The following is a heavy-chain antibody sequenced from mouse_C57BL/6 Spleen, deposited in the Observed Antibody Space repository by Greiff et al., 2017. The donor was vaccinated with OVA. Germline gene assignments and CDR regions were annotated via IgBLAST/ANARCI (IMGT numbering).Heavy chain of an antibody. J-gene: IGHJ1*03. CDR2: IDPSDSET. CDR1: GYTFTSYW. Sequence: SGAELVRPGSSVKLSCKASGYTFTSYWMHWVKQRPIQGLEWIGNIDPSDSETHYNQKFKDKATLTVDKSSSTAYMQLSSLTSEDSAVYYCARTYYSNYGYFDVWGTGTTVTVSS. CDR3: ARTYYSNYGYFDV. V-gene: IGHV1-52*01. D-gene: IGHD2-5*01.